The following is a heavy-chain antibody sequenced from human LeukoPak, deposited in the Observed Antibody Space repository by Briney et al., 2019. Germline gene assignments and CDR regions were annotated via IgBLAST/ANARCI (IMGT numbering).Heavy chain of an antibody. Sequence: GASVKVSCKASGYTFTSSDINWVRQATGQGLEWMGRMNPDSGNTGYGQKFQGRVTMTKNTSISTAYMELSSLTSEDTAVYYCARGKRVKMATIWAYYYYMDVWGKGTTVTVSS. CDR3: ARGKRVKMATIWAYYYYMDV. CDR1: GYTFTSSD. J-gene: IGHJ6*03. D-gene: IGHD5-24*01. CDR2: MNPDSGNT. V-gene: IGHV1-8*01.